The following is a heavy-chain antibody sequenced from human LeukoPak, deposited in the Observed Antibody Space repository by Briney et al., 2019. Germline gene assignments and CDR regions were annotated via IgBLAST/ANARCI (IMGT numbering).Heavy chain of an antibody. V-gene: IGHV4-39*07. Sequence: SPSETLSLTCTVSGGSISSSSYYWGWIRQPPGKGLEWIGSIYYSGSTYYNPSLKSRVTISVDTSKNQFSLKLSSVTAADTAVYYCARVAARAPFDYWGQGTLVTVSS. CDR3: ARVAARAPFDY. CDR1: GGSISSSSYY. CDR2: IYYSGST. D-gene: IGHD6-6*01. J-gene: IGHJ4*02.